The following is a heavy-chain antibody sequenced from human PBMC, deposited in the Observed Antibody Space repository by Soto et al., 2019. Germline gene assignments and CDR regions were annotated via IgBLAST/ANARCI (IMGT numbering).Heavy chain of an antibody. V-gene: IGHV1-69*13. CDR1: GGTFSSYA. Sequence: SVKVSCKASGGTFSSYAISWVPQAPGQGLEWMGGIIPIFGTANYAQKFQGRVTITADESTSTAYMELSSLRSEDTAVYYCASSPGTAMVGYYYYGMDVWGQGTTVTSP. CDR2: IIPIFGTA. D-gene: IGHD5-18*01. J-gene: IGHJ6*02. CDR3: ASSPGTAMVGYYYYGMDV.